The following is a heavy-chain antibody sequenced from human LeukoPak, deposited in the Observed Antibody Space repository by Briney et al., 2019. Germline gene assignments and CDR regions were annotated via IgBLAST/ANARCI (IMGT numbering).Heavy chain of an antibody. CDR3: ARHSSITMVRGAHFFDY. CDR2: INHSGST. Sequence: SETLSLTCAVYGGSFIGYYWSWLRPPPGKGLEGIGEINHSGSTNYNPSLKSRVTISVDTSKNQFSLKLSSVTAADTAVYYCARHSSITMVRGAHFFDYWGQGTLVTVSS. V-gene: IGHV4-34*01. D-gene: IGHD3-10*01. CDR1: GGSFIGYY. J-gene: IGHJ4*02.